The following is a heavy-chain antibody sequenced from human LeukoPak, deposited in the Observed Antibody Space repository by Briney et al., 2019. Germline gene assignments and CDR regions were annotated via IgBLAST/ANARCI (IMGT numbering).Heavy chain of an antibody. D-gene: IGHD3-9*01. J-gene: IGHJ4*02. CDR1: GGSISSSSYY. CDR3: ARDRGYDILWGAFDY. V-gene: IGHV4-39*07. CDR2: IYYSGST. Sequence: SETLSLTCTVSGGSISSSSYYWGWIRQPPGKGLEWIGSIYYSGSTNYNPSLKSRVTISVDTSKNQFSLKLSSVTAADTAVYYCARDRGYDILWGAFDYWGQGTLVTVSS.